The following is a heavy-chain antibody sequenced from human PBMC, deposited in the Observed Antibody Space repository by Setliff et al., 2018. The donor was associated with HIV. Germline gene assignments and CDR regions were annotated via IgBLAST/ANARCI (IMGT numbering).Heavy chain of an antibody. Sequence: SETLSLTCTVSGGSISSYSWSWIRQPPGKGLEWIGSIYYRGNTYYNPSLKSRVTISVDTSKNQFSLKLTSVTAADTAVYYCARHYGAVKSVVTVVAKYFPHWGQGTLVTVSS. CDR1: GGSISSYS. J-gene: IGHJ1*01. D-gene: IGHD2-21*02. V-gene: IGHV4-59*05. CDR2: IYYRGNT. CDR3: ARHYGAVKSVVTVVAKYFPH.